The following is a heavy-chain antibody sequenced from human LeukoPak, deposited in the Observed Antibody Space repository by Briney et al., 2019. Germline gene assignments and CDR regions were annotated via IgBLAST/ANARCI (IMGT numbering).Heavy chain of an antibody. V-gene: IGHV3-7*05. CDR3: AYRNNFEY. CDR1: GFSFSGHW. D-gene: IGHD1-26*01. CDR2: IKADGSEK. J-gene: IGHJ4*02. Sequence: GGSLRLSCAASGFSFSGHWMNWVRQPPGKGLEWVANIKADGSEKYYVDSVKGRFTISRDNAKRTVDLQMDNLRAEDTAIYYCAYRNNFEYWGQGALVTVSS.